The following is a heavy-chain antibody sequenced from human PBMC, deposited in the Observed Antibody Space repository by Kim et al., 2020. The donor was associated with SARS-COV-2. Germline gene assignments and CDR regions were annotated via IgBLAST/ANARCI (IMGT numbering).Heavy chain of an antibody. CDR2: IFYSGST. J-gene: IGHJ4*02. D-gene: IGHD1-26*01. Sequence: SETLSLTCTVSGGSISSNSYYWGWIRQPPGKGLEWIGSIFYSGSTYYNPSLKSRVTISADTSKNQFSLKLSSVTAADTAVYYCARHRSGSSLIDYWGQGTLVTVSS. CDR3: ARHRSGSSLIDY. CDR1: GGSISSNSYY. V-gene: IGHV4-39*01.